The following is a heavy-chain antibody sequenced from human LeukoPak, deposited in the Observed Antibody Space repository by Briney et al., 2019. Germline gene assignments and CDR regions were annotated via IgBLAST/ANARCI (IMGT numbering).Heavy chain of an antibody. CDR2: IYYSGST. CDR3: ARESGYARDFDY. V-gene: IGHV4-59*01. CDR1: GGSISSYY. Sequence: SETLSLTCTVSGGSISSYYWSWIRQPPGKGLEWIGYIYYSGSTNYTPSLKSRVTISVDTSKNQFSLKLSSVTAADTAVYYCARESGYARDFDYWGQGTLVTVSS. J-gene: IGHJ4*02. D-gene: IGHD5-12*01.